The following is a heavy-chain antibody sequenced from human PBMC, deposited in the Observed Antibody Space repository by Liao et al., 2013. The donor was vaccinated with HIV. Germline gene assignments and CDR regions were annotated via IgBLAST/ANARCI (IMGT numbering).Heavy chain of an antibody. CDR3: ARERWGDSFDI. V-gene: IGHV4-61*02. J-gene: IGHJ3*02. Sequence: QMQLQESGPGLVKPSQTLSLTCTVSGGSINIGRDYWSWIRQAAGKEMEWIGRMYSSGSTTYNPSLKSRVIISGDKSKNQFSLRLSSVTAADTAVYFCARERWGDSFDIWGQGDNGHRL. CDR1: GGSINIGRDY. CDR2: MYSSGST. D-gene: IGHD1-26*01.